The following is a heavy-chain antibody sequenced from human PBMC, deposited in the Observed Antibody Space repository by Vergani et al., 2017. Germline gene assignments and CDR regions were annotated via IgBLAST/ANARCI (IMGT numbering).Heavy chain of an antibody. CDR3: ASGLYGSGPFDY. CDR1: GGSVSSGSYY. CDR2: IYYSGST. V-gene: IGHV4-61*01. D-gene: IGHD3-10*01. J-gene: IGHJ4*02. Sequence: QVQLQESGPGLVKPSETLSLTCTVSGGSVSSGSYYWSWIRQPPGKGLEWIGYIYYSGSTNYNPSLKSRVTISVDTSKNQCSLKLSSVTAADTAVYYCASGLYGSGPFDYWGQGTLVTVSS.